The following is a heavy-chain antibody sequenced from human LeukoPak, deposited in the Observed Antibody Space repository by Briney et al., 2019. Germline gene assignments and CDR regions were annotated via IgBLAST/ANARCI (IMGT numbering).Heavy chain of an antibody. D-gene: IGHD3-22*01. CDR2: ISSSSSTI. Sequence: GGSLRLSCAASGFTFSSFSMNWVRQAPGKGLEWVSYISSSSSTIYYADSVKGRFTISRDNAKNSLYLQMNSLRAEDTAVYYCARDYHDSSGYKNYWGQGTLVTVSS. V-gene: IGHV3-48*04. CDR3: ARDYHDSSGYKNY. CDR1: GFTFSSFS. J-gene: IGHJ4*02.